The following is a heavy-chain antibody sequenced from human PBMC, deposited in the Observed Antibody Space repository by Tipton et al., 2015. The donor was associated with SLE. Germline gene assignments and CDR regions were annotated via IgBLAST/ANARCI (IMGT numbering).Heavy chain of an antibody. Sequence: LRLSCNVSGGSISSSSYYWGWIRQPPGKGLEWIGSIYYSGSTYYNPSLKSRVTISVDTSKNQFSLKLSAVTAADTAVYYCARDQEAAGTGNFDYWGQGTLVTVSS. CDR2: IYYSGST. CDR3: ARDQEAAGTGNFDY. J-gene: IGHJ4*02. D-gene: IGHD6-13*01. V-gene: IGHV4-39*02. CDR1: GGSISSSSYY.